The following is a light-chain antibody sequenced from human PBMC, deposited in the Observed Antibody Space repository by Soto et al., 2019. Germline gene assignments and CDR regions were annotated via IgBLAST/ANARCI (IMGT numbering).Light chain of an antibody. CDR1: ISDVGGYNY. V-gene: IGLV2-8*01. CDR3: SSYAGSNNIYV. CDR2: EVN. Sequence: QSVLTQPPSASGSPGQSVTISCTGTISDVGGYNYVSWYQQHPGKAPKLMIYEVNKRPSGVPDRFSGSKSGNTASLTVSGLQAEDEADYYCSSYAGSNNIYVFGTGTKVTVL. J-gene: IGLJ1*01.